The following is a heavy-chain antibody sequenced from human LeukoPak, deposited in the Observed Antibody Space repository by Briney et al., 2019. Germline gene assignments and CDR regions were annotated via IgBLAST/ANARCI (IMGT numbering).Heavy chain of an antibody. Sequence: PSETLSLTCAVYGGSFSGYYWSWIRQPPGKGLEWIGEINHSGSTNYNPSLKSRVTISVDTSKNQFSLKLSSVTAADTAVYYCARGDYYDSSGYYYYYGMDVWGQGTTVTVSS. CDR3: ARGDYYDSSGYYYYYGMDV. D-gene: IGHD3-22*01. J-gene: IGHJ6*02. CDR2: INHSGST. CDR1: GGSFSGYY. V-gene: IGHV4-34*01.